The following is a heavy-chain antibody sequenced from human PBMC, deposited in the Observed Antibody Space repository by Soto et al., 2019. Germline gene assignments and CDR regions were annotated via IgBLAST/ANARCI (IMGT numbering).Heavy chain of an antibody. CDR3: ARDMVTRCSGGSCG. Sequence: EVQLVESGGGLVKPGGSLRLSCAASGFTFSSYSMNWVRQAPGKGLEWVSSISSSSSYIYYADSVKGRFTISRDNAKNSLYLQMNSLRAEDTAVYYCARDMVTRCSGGSCGWGQGTLVTVSS. D-gene: IGHD2-15*01. J-gene: IGHJ4*02. V-gene: IGHV3-21*01. CDR2: ISSSSSYI. CDR1: GFTFSSYS.